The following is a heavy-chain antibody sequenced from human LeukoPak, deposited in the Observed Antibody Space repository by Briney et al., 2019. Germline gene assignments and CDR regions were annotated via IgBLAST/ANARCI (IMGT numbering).Heavy chain of an antibody. CDR2: ISSSSSYI. CDR3: AGDGGNSGGAFDI. D-gene: IGHD4-23*01. CDR1: GFTFSSYS. Sequence: PGGSLRLSCAASGFTFSSYSMNWVRQAPGEGLEWVSSISSSSSYIYYADSVKGRFTISRDNSKNTLYLQMNSLSAEDTAVYYCAGDGGNSGGAFDIWGQGTMVTVSS. V-gene: IGHV3-21*01. J-gene: IGHJ3*02.